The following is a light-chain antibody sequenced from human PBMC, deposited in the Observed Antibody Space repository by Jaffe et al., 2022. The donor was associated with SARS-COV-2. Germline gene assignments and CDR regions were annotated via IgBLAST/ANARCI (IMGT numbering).Light chain of an antibody. CDR3: QQCYSSPPT. J-gene: IGKJ4*01. Sequence: DVMMTQSPDSLAVSLGERATINCRSSQTISYMSDKRNCLAWYQLRSGQPPRLLISWASARESGVPDRFSGSGSGADFTLTISSLQAEDVAVYYCQQCYSSPPTFGGGTRVEIK. V-gene: IGKV4-1*01. CDR2: WAS. CDR1: QTISYMSDKRNC.